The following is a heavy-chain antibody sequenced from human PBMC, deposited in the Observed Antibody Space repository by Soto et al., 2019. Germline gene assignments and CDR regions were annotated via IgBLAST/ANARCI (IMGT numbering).Heavy chain of an antibody. CDR2: IIPMFGTA. V-gene: IGHV1-69*12. Sequence: QVQLVQSGAEVKKTESSVKVSCKAPGGTFSTYAISWVRQAPGQGLEWMGGIIPMFGTANYAQRFQDRVTITADESTNTVYRELSSLRSEDTAVYFCASGIQLWLRRINNGYSGWGQGTLVTVSS. CDR1: GGTFSTYA. D-gene: IGHD5-18*01. CDR3: ASGIQLWLRRINNGYSG. J-gene: IGHJ4*02.